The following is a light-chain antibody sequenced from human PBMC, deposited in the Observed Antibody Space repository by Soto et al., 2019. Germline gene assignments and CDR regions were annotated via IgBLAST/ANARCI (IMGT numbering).Light chain of an antibody. CDR1: QSINDW. V-gene: IGKV1-5*01. CDR2: GAS. Sequence: DIQMTHSPSTLSASVLYIVNITFRASQSINDWLAWYQQKPGKAPQLLIYGASTLGSGVPSRFRGSGSGTEFTLTISSLQPDDIATYYCQKYNSLQVEFGQGTKVAIK. J-gene: IGKJ1*01. CDR3: QKYNSLQVE.